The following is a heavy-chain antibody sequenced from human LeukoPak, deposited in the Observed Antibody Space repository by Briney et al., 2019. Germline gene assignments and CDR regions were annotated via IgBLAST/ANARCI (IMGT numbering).Heavy chain of an antibody. CDR3: AREGEYYDFWSGYYRDAFDI. V-gene: IGHV3-23*01. J-gene: IGHJ3*02. CDR1: GFTFSNYA. CDR2: ISGSAGST. Sequence: PGGSLRLSCAASGFTFSNYAMSWVRQAPGKGLEWVSAISGSAGSTYYADSVKGRFTISRDSTKNTLYLQVNSLRADDTPVYYCAREGEYYDFWSGYYRDAFDIWGQGTMVTVSS. D-gene: IGHD3-3*01.